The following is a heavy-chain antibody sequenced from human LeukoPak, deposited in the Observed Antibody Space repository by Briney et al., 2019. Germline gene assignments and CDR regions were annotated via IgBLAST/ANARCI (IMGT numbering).Heavy chain of an antibody. J-gene: IGHJ4*02. CDR3: ARDHNWGLDY. Sequence: GASVKVSCQALGYTFTDHYFHWLRQAPGQGIEWMGWIHPGRGDTNIAQKFQGRVSLTRDMSISTAYMELSRLTSDDTAVYYCARDHNWGLDYWGQGTLVSVSS. CDR2: IHPGRGDT. V-gene: IGHV1-2*02. CDR1: GYTFTDHY. D-gene: IGHD7-27*01.